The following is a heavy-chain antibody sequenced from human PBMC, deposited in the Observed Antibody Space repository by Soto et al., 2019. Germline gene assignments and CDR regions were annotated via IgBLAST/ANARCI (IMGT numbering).Heavy chain of an antibody. J-gene: IGHJ4*02. Sequence: ASVKVSCKASGYTFTGYYMHWVRQAPGQGLEWMGWINPNSGGTNYAQKFQGRVTMTRDTSISTAYMELSRLRSGDTAVYYCARDDGGRGYYFDYWGQGTMVTVS. D-gene: IGHD3-16*01. V-gene: IGHV1-2*02. CDR2: INPNSGGT. CDR3: ARDDGGRGYYFDY. CDR1: GYTFTGYY.